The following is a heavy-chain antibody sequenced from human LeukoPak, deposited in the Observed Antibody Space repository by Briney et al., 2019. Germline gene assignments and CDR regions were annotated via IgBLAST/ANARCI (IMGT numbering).Heavy chain of an antibody. CDR2: INPNSGGT. CDR3: ARVLAYGSGNSNDY. D-gene: IGHD3-10*01. Sequence: ASVKVSCKASGYIFTDYYMHWVRQAPGQELGWMGRINPNSGGTNYAQKFQGRVTMTRDTSISTVYMELSGLRSDDTAVYYCARVLAYGSGNSNDYWGQGTLVTVSS. V-gene: IGHV1/OR15-1*04. CDR1: GYIFTDYY. J-gene: IGHJ4*02.